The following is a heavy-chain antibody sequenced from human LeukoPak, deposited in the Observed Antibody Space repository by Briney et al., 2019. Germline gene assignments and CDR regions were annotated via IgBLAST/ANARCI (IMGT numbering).Heavy chain of an antibody. Sequence: SETLSLTCTVSGGSISSHYWSWIRQPPGKGLEWIGYIYYSGSTNYNPSLKSRVTISVDTSKNQFSLKLSSVTAADTAVYYCARGSGVRGVTDYDYMDVWGKGTTVTVSS. V-gene: IGHV4-59*11. CDR1: GGSISSHY. CDR2: IYYSGST. J-gene: IGHJ6*03. D-gene: IGHD3-10*01. CDR3: ARGSGVRGVTDYDYMDV.